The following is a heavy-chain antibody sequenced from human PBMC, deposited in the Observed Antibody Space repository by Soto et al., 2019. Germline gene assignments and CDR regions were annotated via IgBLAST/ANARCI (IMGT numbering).Heavy chain of an antibody. V-gene: IGHV3-23*01. CDR3: AKDEKGVIADYFDC. J-gene: IGHJ4*02. Sequence: GGSLRLSCAASGFTFSDYGMSWVRQAPGKGLEWVSGVSGSGDSGTGDRTYYADSVKGRFTISRDNSKSTLYLQMNSLRVEDTAVYYCAKDEKGVIADYFDCWGQGTLVTVLL. CDR1: GFTFSDYG. D-gene: IGHD3-10*01. CDR2: VSGSGDSGTGDRT.